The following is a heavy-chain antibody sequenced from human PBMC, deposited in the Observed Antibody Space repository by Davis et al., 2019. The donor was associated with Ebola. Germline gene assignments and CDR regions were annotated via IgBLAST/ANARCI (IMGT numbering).Heavy chain of an antibody. CDR3: ARGAEYSSGATDY. J-gene: IGHJ4*02. CDR1: GFTFDDYG. CDR2: INWNGGST. D-gene: IGHD6-25*01. V-gene: IGHV3-20*04. Sequence: GGSLRLSCAASGFTFDDYGMSWVRQAPGKGLEWVSGINWNGGSTGYADSVKGRFTISRDNSKNTLYLQMNSLRAEDTAVYYCARGAEYSSGATDYWGQGTLVTVSS.